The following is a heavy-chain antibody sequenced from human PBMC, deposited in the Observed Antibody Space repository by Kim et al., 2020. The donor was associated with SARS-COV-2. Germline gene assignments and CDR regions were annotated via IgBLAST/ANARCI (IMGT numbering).Heavy chain of an antibody. CDR1: GYTFTGYY. V-gene: IGHV1-2*06. D-gene: IGHD3-9*01. CDR3: ARDLEIYFDWSGWFDP. Sequence: ASVKVSCKASGYTFTGYYMHWVRQAPGQGLEWMGRINPNSGGTNYAQKFQGRVTMTRDTSISTAYMELSRLRSDDTAVYYCARDLEIYFDWSGWFDPWGQGTLVTVSS. J-gene: IGHJ5*02. CDR2: INPNSGGT.